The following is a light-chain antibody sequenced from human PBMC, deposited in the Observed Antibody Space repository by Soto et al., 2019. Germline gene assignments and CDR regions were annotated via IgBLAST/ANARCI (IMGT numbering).Light chain of an antibody. CDR3: AAWDDSRYVV. V-gene: IGLV1-44*01. J-gene: IGLJ2*01. CDR2: SDN. Sequence: QSVLTQPPSASGTPGQRVTISCSGSTSNIGSNTVNWYRQLPGTATKLLIYSDNQRPSGVPDRFAGSKSGTSASLAISGLQSEDEAEYYCAAWDDSRYVVFGVGTQLTVL. CDR1: TSNIGSNT.